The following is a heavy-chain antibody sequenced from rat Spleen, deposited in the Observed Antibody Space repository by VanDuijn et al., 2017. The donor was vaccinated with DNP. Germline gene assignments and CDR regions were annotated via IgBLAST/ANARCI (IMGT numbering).Heavy chain of an antibody. J-gene: IGHJ2*01. D-gene: IGHD3-1*01. CDR1: GFTFSNYY. V-gene: IGHV5-25*01. CDR2: INIDGGST. Sequence: EVQLVESGGGLVQPGRSMKLSCAASGFTFSNYYMAWVRQAPGKGLEWVASINIDGGSTYYPDSVKGRFTISRDNAENTVYLQMNSLRSEDTATYYCTRHRFPLYYFDFWGQGVMVTVSS. CDR3: TRHRFPLYYFDF.